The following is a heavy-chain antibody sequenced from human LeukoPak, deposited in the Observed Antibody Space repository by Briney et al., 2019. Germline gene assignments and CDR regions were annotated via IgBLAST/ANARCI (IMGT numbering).Heavy chain of an antibody. V-gene: IGHV1-46*01. J-gene: IGHJ4*02. CDR1: GYTFTSYY. Sequence: ASVKVSCKASGYTFTSYYMHGVRQAPGQGLEWMGIINPSGGSTSYAQKVQGGVTMTRDTSTSTVYMELSSLRSEDTAVYYCARGQQLVLDYWGQGTLVTVSS. CDR2: INPSGGST. CDR3: ARGQQLVLDY. D-gene: IGHD6-13*01.